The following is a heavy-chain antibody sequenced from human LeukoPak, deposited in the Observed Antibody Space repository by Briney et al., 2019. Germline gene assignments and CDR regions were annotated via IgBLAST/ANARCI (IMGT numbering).Heavy chain of an antibody. Sequence: ASVKVSCKASGYTFTSYGISWVRQAPGQGLEWMGWISAYNGDTNYAQKLQGRDTMTTDTSTSTAYMELRSLRSDDTAVYYCARVAGYCSGGSCYVCDYWXXGTLVTVSS. V-gene: IGHV1-18*01. D-gene: IGHD2-15*01. CDR2: ISAYNGDT. CDR1: GYTFTSYG. CDR3: ARVAGYCSGGSCYVCDY. J-gene: IGHJ4*01.